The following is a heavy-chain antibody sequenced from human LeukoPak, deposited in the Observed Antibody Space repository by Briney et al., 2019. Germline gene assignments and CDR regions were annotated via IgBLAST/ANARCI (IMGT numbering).Heavy chain of an antibody. Sequence: PSETLSLTCTVSGGSISRGGYYWTWIRQPPGKGLEWIGYIYYSGSTYCNPSLKSRLIISVDTSKNQFSLKLSSVTAADTAVYYCARGLGSSWYGDWGQGTLVTVSS. J-gene: IGHJ4*02. D-gene: IGHD6-13*01. V-gene: IGHV4-30-4*01. CDR2: IYYSGST. CDR3: ARGLGSSWYGD. CDR1: GGSISRGGYY.